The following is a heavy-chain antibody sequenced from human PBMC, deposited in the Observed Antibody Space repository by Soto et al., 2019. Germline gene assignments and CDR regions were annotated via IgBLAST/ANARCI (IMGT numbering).Heavy chain of an antibody. V-gene: IGHV3-11*01. CDR2: ISTSGTSK. D-gene: IGHD3-10*01. Sequence: GGSLRLSCAASGFTFSDYYMSWIRQAPGKGLEWVSYISTSGTSKYYADSVKGRFTISRDNAKNSLYLQMNSLRAEDTAVYYCAKRKKVLPGVMRPIDYWGQGTLVTVSS. CDR3: AKRKKVLPGVMRPIDY. CDR1: GFTFSDYY. J-gene: IGHJ4*02.